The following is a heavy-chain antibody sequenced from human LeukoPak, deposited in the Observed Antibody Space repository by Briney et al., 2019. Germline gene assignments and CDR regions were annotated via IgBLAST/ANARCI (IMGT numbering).Heavy chain of an antibody. J-gene: IGHJ6*02. CDR3: ARRPTTVTTLYGMDV. V-gene: IGHV4-39*07. D-gene: IGHD4-17*01. Sequence: SETLSLTCTVSSGSISSSSYYWGWIRQPPGKGLEWIGSIYYSGSTYYNPSLKSRVTISVDTSKNQFSLKLSSVTAADTAVYYCARRPTTVTTLYGMDVWGQGTTVTVSS. CDR2: IYYSGST. CDR1: SGSISSSSYY.